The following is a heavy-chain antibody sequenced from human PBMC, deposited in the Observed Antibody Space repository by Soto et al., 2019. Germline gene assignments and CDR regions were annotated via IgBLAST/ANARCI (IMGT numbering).Heavy chain of an antibody. J-gene: IGHJ4*02. CDR2: IYDSGST. D-gene: IGHD6-19*01. Sequence: SETVSRTCTVSGASISGNYWSWIRQPPGKDLEWIGYIYDSGSTNYSPSLQSRVTMSVDRSKNQFSLALTSVTAADTALYFCARYRRGTGWYYLDYWGQG. V-gene: IGHV4-59*01. CDR3: ARYRRGTGWYYLDY. CDR1: GASISGNY.